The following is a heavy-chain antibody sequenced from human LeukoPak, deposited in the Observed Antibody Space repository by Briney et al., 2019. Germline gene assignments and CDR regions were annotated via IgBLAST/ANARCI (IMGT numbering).Heavy chain of an antibody. CDR1: GFTFSSYA. CDR3: AKDPPGLYGEGY. Sequence: GGSLRLSCAASGFTFSSYAMSWVCQAPGKGLEWVSAISGSGGSTYYADSVKGRFTISRDNSKNALYLQMNSLRAEDTAVYYCAKDPPGLYGEGYWGQGTLVTVSS. V-gene: IGHV3-23*01. CDR2: ISGSGGST. D-gene: IGHD2-2*02. J-gene: IGHJ4*02.